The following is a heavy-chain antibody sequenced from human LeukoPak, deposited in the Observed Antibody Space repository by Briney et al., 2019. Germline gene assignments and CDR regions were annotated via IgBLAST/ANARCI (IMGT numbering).Heavy chain of an antibody. Sequence: SQTLSLTCTVSGGSISSGGYYWSWIRQHPGKGLEWIGYIYYSGSTYYNPSLKSRVTISVDTSKNQFSLKLSSVTAADTAAYYCARATYHSSGYLDYWGQGTLVTVSS. CDR1: GGSISSGGYY. V-gene: IGHV4-31*03. CDR2: IYYSGST. D-gene: IGHD3-22*01. CDR3: ARATYHSSGYLDY. J-gene: IGHJ4*02.